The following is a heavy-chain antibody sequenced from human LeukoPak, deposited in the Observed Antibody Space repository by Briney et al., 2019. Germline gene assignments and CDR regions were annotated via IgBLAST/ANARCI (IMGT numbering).Heavy chain of an antibody. CDR2: IKEDGSVK. V-gene: IGHV3-7*01. Sequence: GGSLRLSCAASEFTFSRYWMSWVRQAPGKGLEWVANIKEDGSVKNYLDSVRGRFTISGDNAKNSLYLQMNTLRAEDTAVYYCATAPLRGLDYYYMDAWGKGTTVTVSS. CDR1: EFTFSRYW. D-gene: IGHD4-17*01. J-gene: IGHJ6*03. CDR3: ATAPLRGLDYYYMDA.